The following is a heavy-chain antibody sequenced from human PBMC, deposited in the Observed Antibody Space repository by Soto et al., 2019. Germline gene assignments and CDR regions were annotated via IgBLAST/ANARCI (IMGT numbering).Heavy chain of an antibody. J-gene: IGHJ5*02. CDR3: ARDVAAAGAFDP. CDR2: IIPIFGTA. D-gene: IGHD6-13*01. CDR1: GGTFSSYA. V-gene: IGHV1-69*13. Sequence: ASVKVSCKASGGTFSSYAISWVRQAPGQGLEWMGGIIPIFGTANYAQKFQGRVTITADESTSTAYMELSSLRSEDTAVYYCARDVAAAGAFDPWGQGTLVTVSS.